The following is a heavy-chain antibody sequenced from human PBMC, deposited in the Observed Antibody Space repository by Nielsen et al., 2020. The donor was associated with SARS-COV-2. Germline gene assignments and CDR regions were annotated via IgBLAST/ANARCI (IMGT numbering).Heavy chain of an antibody. D-gene: IGHD2-2*02. Sequence: SLKISCAASGFTFSSYWMHWARQAPGKGLEWVSGISGNSGTIGYGDSVKGRFIISRDNAKNSLYLQMRSLRIEDTALYYCARETSDHTSSAIDFWGQGTLVTVSS. CDR3: ARETSDHTSSAIDF. CDR2: ISGNSGTI. J-gene: IGHJ4*02. V-gene: IGHV3-9*01. CDR1: GFTFSSYW.